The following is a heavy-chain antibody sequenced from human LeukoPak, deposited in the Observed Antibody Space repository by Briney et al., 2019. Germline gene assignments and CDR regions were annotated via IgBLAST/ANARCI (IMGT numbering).Heavy chain of an antibody. Sequence: PSQTLSLTCTVSGGSISSGGYYWSWIRQPPGKGLEWIGYIYSSGSTNYNPSLKSRVTISVDTSKNQFSLKLTSVTAADTAVYYCARSAYSTYFDFWGRGTLVTVSS. D-gene: IGHD2-15*01. CDR3: ARSAYSTYFDF. V-gene: IGHV4-61*08. CDR2: IYSSGST. CDR1: GGSISSGGYY. J-gene: IGHJ4*02.